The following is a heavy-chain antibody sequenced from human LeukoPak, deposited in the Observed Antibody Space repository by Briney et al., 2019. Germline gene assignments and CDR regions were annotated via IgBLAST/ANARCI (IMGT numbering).Heavy chain of an antibody. CDR3: ARISDVSDYRMAFDI. CDR1: GVSFSGYY. Sequence: SETLSLTCAVYGVSFSGYYWSWIRQPPGKGLEWIGEISHRGGTNYNPSLKSRVNISPDTSMNQFSLKLSSVTAADTAVYYCARISDVSDYRMAFDIWGQGTMVTVSS. V-gene: IGHV4-34*01. CDR2: ISHRGGT. J-gene: IGHJ3*02. D-gene: IGHD3-16*01.